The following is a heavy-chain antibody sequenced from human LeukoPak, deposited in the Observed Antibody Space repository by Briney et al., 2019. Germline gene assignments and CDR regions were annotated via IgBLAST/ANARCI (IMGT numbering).Heavy chain of an antibody. J-gene: IGHJ5*02. CDR2: INSKSDDI. D-gene: IGHD3-16*01. CDR3: ARAEETTWGIDP. Sequence: PGGSLRLSCAASGFKFSSYSMNWVRQAPGKGLEWLSYINSKSDDIYHADSVKGRFIVSRDNAKNSLYLQMNNLRVEDTAVYYCARAEETTWGIDPRGQGTLVTVSS. CDR1: GFKFSSYS. V-gene: IGHV3-48*01.